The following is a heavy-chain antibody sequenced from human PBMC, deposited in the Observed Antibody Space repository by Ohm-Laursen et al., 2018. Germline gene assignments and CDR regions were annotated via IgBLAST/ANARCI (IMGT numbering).Heavy chain of an antibody. Sequence: SLRLSYSASGFTFSSYAMNWVRQAPGKGLEWVSSISRSSSYIYYADSVKGRFTISRDNAKNSLYLQMNSLRPEDTAVYYCARLLSGSSPEDYWGQGTLVTVSS. D-gene: IGHD1-26*01. J-gene: IGHJ4*02. CDR2: ISRSSSYI. CDR1: GFTFSSYA. CDR3: ARLLSGSSPEDY. V-gene: IGHV3-21*04.